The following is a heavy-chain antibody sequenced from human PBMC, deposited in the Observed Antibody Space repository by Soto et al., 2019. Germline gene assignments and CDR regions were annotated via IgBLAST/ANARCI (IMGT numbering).Heavy chain of an antibody. CDR1: GVTFSSSV. CDR3: ARDRTFFGSVSIGMDV. CDR2: IRYDGSNE. V-gene: IGHV3-33*01. Sequence: QVQLVESGGVAVQPGRSLRLSCAASGVTFSSSVMYWVRQAPGKGLEWLAFIRYDGSNEKYVGSVMGRCTISRDNAKNTLYLPMNSLRAEDTAVYYCARDRTFFGSVSIGMDVWGQGTTVTVSS. J-gene: IGHJ6*02. D-gene: IGHD3-10*01.